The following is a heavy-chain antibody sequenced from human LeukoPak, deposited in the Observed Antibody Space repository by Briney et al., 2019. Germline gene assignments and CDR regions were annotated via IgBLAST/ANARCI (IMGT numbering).Heavy chain of an antibody. D-gene: IGHD3-3*01. V-gene: IGHV4-59*01. CDR1: GGSISSYY. Sequence: PSETLSLTCTVSGGSISSYYWSWIRQAPGKGLEGIGYIYYSGSTNYNPSLKSRVTISVDTSKNQFSLKLSSATAADTAVYYCARIYDFWSGFDYWGQGTLVTVSS. J-gene: IGHJ4*02. CDR2: IYYSGST. CDR3: ARIYDFWSGFDY.